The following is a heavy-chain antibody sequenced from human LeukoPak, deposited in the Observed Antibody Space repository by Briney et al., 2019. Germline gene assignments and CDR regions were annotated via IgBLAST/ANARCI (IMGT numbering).Heavy chain of an antibody. V-gene: IGHV3-23*01. CDR1: GLTLSNYG. CDR2: LSGSAGGT. J-gene: IGHJ5*02. CDR3: ATDGAGFDT. Sequence: GGSLRLSCGVSGLTLSNYGMSWVRQAPGKGLEWVAGLSGSAGGTNYADSVKGRFTISRDNSKNTLFLQMDRLRAEDTAVYYCATDGAGFDTWGQGVLVTVSS.